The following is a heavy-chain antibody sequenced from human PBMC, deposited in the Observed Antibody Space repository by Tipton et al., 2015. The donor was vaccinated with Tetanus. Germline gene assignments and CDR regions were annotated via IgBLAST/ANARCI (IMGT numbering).Heavy chain of an antibody. V-gene: IGHV4-39*01. CDR3: ARHSLVGRWLQFDY. CDR2: IYYSGST. D-gene: IGHD5-24*01. CDR1: GGSISSSSYY. Sequence: TLSLTCTVSGGSISSSSYYWGWIRQPPGKGLEWIGSIYYSGSTYYNPSLKSRVTISVDTSKNQFSLKLSSVTAADAAVYYCARHSLVGRWLQFDYWGQGTLVTVSS. J-gene: IGHJ4*02.